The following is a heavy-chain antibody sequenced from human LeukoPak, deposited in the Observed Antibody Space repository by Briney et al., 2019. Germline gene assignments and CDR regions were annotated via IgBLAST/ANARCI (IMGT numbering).Heavy chain of an antibody. CDR1: GGPITSNSHY. V-gene: IGHV4-39*01. CDR2: IYYSGST. J-gene: IGHJ4*02. CDR3: ARHATARVVVAVTGDY. Sequence: PSETLSLTCTVSGGPITSNSHYWGWIRQAPGKGLEWIGSIYYSGSTYYNPSLKSRVTISVDTSKNQFSLKVTSVTAADTAVYYCARHATARVVVAVTGDYWGQGSLVTVSS. D-gene: IGHD2-15*01.